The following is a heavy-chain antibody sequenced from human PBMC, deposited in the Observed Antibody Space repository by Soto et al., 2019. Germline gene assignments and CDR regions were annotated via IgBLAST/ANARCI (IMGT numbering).Heavy chain of an antibody. CDR3: ARSTRYCSCGSRYYLFDY. CDR2: IYYSGST. J-gene: IGHJ4*02. CDR1: GDSISSYY. V-gene: IGHV4-59*01. Sequence: LTCTVSGDSISSYYWSWIRQPPGKGLEWIGYIYYSGSTNYNPSLKSRVTISVDTSKNQFSLKLSSATAADTAVYYCARSTRYCSCGSRYYLFDYRGRRTPDIVSS. D-gene: IGHD2-15*01.